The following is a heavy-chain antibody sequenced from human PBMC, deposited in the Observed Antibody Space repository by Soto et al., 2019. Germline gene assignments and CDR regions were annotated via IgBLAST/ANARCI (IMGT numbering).Heavy chain of an antibody. J-gene: IGHJ6*02. Sequence: ASVKVSCKASGYTFTSYGISWVRQAPGQGLEWMEWISAYNGNTNYAQKLQGRVTMTTDTSTSTAYMELRSLRSDDTAVYYCARDVESIAIIIGNFRYYYYYGMDVWGQGTTVTVSS. CDR2: ISAYNGNT. CDR1: GYTFTSYG. D-gene: IGHD3-10*01. CDR3: ARDVESIAIIIGNFRYYYYYGMDV. V-gene: IGHV1-18*01.